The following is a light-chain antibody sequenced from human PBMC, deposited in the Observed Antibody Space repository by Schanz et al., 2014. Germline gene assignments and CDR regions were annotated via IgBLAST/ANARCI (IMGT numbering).Light chain of an antibody. J-gene: IGKJ2*01. Sequence: DIQMTQSPSSLSASVGDRVTITCRASQSISSYLNWYQQKPGKAPKLLIYAVSSLHSGVPSRFSGSGSGTDFTLTISSLQPEDFATYYCQQSYSTLPYTFGQGTKLEIK. CDR3: QQSYSTLPYT. CDR2: AVS. V-gene: IGKV1-39*01. CDR1: QSISSY.